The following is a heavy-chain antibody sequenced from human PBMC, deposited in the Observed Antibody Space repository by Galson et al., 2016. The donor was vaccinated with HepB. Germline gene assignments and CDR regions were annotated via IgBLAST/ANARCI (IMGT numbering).Heavy chain of an antibody. CDR3: ARDSPIWD. CDR2: IYSGGNT. V-gene: IGHV3-53*01. CDR1: GGSVSSSSYY. J-gene: IGHJ4*02. D-gene: IGHD3-9*01. Sequence: ETLSLTCTVSGGSVSSSSYYWGWIRQPPGKGLEWVSGIYSGGNTYYADPVKGRFTISRDNSKSTLYLQMSSPRVEDTAMYYCARDSPIWDWGQGTLVTVSS.